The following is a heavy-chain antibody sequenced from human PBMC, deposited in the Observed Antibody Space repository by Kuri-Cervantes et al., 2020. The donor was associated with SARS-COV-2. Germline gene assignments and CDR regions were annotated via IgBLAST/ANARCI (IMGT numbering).Heavy chain of an antibody. CDR1: GYTFTGYY. CDR3: ARQSIVVVPANWFDP. V-gene: IGHV1-2*02. J-gene: IGHJ5*02. CDR2: INPNSGGT. D-gene: IGHD2-2*01. Sequence: ASVKVSCKASGYTFTGYYMHWVRQAPGQGLEWMGWINPNSGGTTYAQKFQGRVTMTRDTSISTAYMELSRLRSDDTAVYYCARQSIVVVPANWFDPWGQGTPVTGAS.